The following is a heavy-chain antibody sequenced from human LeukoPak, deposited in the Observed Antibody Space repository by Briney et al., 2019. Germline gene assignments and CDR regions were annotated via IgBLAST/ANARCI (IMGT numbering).Heavy chain of an antibody. Sequence: SVKVSCKASGGTFSSYAISWVRQAPGQGLEWMGGIIPIFGTANYAQKFQGRVTITTDESTSTAYMELSSLRSDDTAVYYCARGCGVDCYHYFDYWGQGTLVTVSS. CDR2: IIPIFGTA. D-gene: IGHD2-21*02. V-gene: IGHV1-69*05. CDR1: GGTFSSYA. J-gene: IGHJ4*02. CDR3: ARGCGVDCYHYFDY.